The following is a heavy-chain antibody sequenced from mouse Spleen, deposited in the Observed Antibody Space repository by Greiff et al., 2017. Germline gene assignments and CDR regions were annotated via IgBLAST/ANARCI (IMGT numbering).Heavy chain of an antibody. CDR2: IYPRSGNT. Sequence: VQLQQSGAELARPGASVKLSCKASGYTFTSYGISWVKQRTGQGLEWIGEIYPRSGNTYYNEKFKGKATLTADKSSSTAYMELRSLTSEDSAVFFCARGGAYYGDYTWFAYWGQGTLVTVSA. CDR3: ARGGAYYGDYTWFAY. CDR1: GYTFTSYG. J-gene: IGHJ3*01. D-gene: IGHD2-13*01. V-gene: IGHV1-81*01.